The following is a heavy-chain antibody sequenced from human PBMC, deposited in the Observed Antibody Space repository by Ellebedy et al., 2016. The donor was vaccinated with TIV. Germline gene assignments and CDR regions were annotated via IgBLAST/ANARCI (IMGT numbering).Heavy chain of an antibody. CDR1: GYTFTSYG. D-gene: IGHD2-15*01. V-gene: IGHV1-18*01. CDR3: ARRYCSGGSCWEIDH. CDR2: ISAYNDNT. J-gene: IGHJ1*01. Sequence: AASVKVSCKASGYTFTSYGISWVRQAPGQGLEWMGWISAYNDNTDYAQKFQGRVTLTKDTSISTAYMELRSLRSDDTAVYYCARRYCSGGSCWEIDHWGQGTLVTVSS.